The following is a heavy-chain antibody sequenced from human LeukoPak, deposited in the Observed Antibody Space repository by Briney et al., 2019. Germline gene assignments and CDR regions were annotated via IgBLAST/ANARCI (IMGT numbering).Heavy chain of an antibody. Sequence: GRSLRLSCAASGFTFSNYWMHWVRQAPGKRLVWVSRINSNGSSTTSADSVKGRFTISRDNAKNTLYLQMNSLRAEDTAVYYCAKGGATVIDYWGQGTLVTVSS. CDR1: GFTFSNYW. CDR3: AKGGATVIDY. D-gene: IGHD4-17*01. CDR2: INSNGSST. J-gene: IGHJ4*02. V-gene: IGHV3-74*01.